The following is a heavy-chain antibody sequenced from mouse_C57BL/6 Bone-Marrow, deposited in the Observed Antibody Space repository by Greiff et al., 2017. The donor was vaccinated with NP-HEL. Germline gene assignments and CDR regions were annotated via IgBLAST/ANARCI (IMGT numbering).Heavy chain of an antibody. CDR1: GFTFSDYG. CDR2: ISSGSSTI. D-gene: IGHD1-1*01. J-gene: IGHJ4*01. CDR3: ATIITTVVATGAMDY. V-gene: IGHV5-17*01. Sequence: EVMLVESGGGLVKPGGSLKLSCAASGFTFSDYGMHWVRQAPEKGLEWVAYISSGSSTIYYADTVKGRFTISRDNAKNTLFLQMTSLRSEDTAMYYCATIITTVVATGAMDYWGQGTSVTVSS.